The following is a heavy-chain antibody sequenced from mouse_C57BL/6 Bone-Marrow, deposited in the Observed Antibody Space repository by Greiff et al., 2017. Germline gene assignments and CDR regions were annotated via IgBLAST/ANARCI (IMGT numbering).Heavy chain of an antibody. J-gene: IGHJ2*01. D-gene: IGHD1-1*01. Sequence: VQLQQSGAELVRPGASVKLSCTASGFNIKDDYMHWVKQRPEQGLEWIGWIDPENGDTEYASKFQGKATITAETSSNTAYLQLSSLTSEDTAVYYCTTGATVVYFDYWGQGTTLTVSS. V-gene: IGHV14-4*01. CDR2: IDPENGDT. CDR1: GFNIKDDY. CDR3: TTGATVVYFDY.